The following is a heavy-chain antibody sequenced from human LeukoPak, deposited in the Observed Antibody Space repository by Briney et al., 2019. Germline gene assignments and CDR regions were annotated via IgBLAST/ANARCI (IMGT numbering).Heavy chain of an antibody. CDR2: ISAYNGNT. V-gene: IGHV1-18*04. Sequence: ASVKVSCKASGYTFTSYGISWVRQAPGQGLEWMGWISAYNGNTNYAQKLQGRVTMTTDTSTSTAYMELRSLRSDDTAVYYCARDPPLLFGESNWFDPWGQGTLVTVSS. CDR1: GYTFTSYG. D-gene: IGHD3-10*01. J-gene: IGHJ5*02. CDR3: ARDPPLLFGESNWFDP.